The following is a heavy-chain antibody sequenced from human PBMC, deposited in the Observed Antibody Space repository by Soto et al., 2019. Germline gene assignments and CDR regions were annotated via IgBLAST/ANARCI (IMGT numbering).Heavy chain of an antibody. CDR3: ARQRSPSTADLPFDY. CDR1: GGSFGGYY. Sequence: SETLSLTCAVYGGSFGGYYWSWIRQPPGKGLEWIGEINHSGSTNYNPSLKSRVTISVDTSKNQFSLKLSSVTAADTAVYYCARQRSPSTADLPFDYWGQGTLVTVS. J-gene: IGHJ4*02. CDR2: INHSGST. V-gene: IGHV4-34*01. D-gene: IGHD3-3*01.